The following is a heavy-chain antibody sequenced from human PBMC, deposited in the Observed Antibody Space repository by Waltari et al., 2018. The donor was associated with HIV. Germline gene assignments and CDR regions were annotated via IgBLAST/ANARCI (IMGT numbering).Heavy chain of an antibody. CDR3: AREALYDSSGYYFDY. D-gene: IGHD3-22*01. CDR1: GFTFNKYW. CDR2: IKQDESEK. V-gene: IGHV3-7*01. J-gene: IGHJ4*02. Sequence: EVQLLESGGGLVQPGVSLRLSCAASGFTFNKYWMTWVSQAPGKGLEWVANIKQDESEKYYVDSLKGRFTISRDNAKNSLFLQMNSLRVEDTAVYYCAREALYDSSGYYFDYWGQGTLVTVSS.